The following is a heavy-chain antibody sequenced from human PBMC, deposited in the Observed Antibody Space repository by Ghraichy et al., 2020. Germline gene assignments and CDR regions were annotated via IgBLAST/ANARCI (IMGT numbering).Heavy chain of an antibody. V-gene: IGHV4-59*01. J-gene: IGHJ4*02. CDR1: GGSISSYY. Sequence: SETLSLTCTVSGGSISSYYWSWIRQPPGKGLEWIGYIYYSGSTNYNPSLKSRVTISVDTSKNQFSLKLSSVTAAATAVYYCARAPYSYGTLFDYWGQGTLVTVSS. D-gene: IGHD5-18*01. CDR3: ARAPYSYGTLFDY. CDR2: IYYSGST.